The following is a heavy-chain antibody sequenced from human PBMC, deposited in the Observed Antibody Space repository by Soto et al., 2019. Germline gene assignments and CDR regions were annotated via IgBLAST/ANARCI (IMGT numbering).Heavy chain of an antibody. CDR3: ARGDGDYYDGNGYLGRH. V-gene: IGHV3-74*01. CDR2: IKSDGSGT. Sequence: GGSLRLSCASSGCTCISYWMRWVRQAPGKGLVWVARIKSDGSGTIYADSVKGRLTISRDNARNTLYLQMNSLRAEDTAVYFCARGDGDYYDGNGYLGRHWGQGTLVTVSS. CDR1: GCTCISYW. J-gene: IGHJ4*02. D-gene: IGHD3-22*01.